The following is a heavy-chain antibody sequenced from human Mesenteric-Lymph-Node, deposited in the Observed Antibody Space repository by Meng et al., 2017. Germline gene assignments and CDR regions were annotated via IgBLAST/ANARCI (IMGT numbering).Heavy chain of an antibody. J-gene: IGHJ4*02. D-gene: IGHD1-26*01. V-gene: IGHV1-18*01. CDR2: INAYNGDT. CDR3: TRVEVGSTSGDY. Sequence: QRQLVESGGGVKKPGASVKVSCKASGYTFTNYGITWERQATGQGLEWMGCINAYNGDTNYAQTLQGRVAMTTDTPTSTDYMELRSLRSDDTDVYYCTRVEVGSTSGDYWGQGTLVTVSS. CDR1: GYTFTNYG.